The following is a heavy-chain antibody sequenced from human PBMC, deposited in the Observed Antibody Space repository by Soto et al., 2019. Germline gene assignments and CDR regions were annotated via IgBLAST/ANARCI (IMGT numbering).Heavy chain of an antibody. J-gene: IGHJ6*02. Sequence: SGPTLVNPTQTLTLTCTFSGFSLSTGGMGVGWIRQPPGKALEWLALIYWDGDRRYSPSLMNRLTIAKDTSKNQVVLTMTNMDPVDTATYYCVHSRCGGDCLQSYSSHYHYVMDFRGQGSSVIVSS. V-gene: IGHV2-5*02. CDR2: IYWDGDR. D-gene: IGHD2-21*02. CDR3: VHSRCGGDCLQSYSSHYHYVMDF. CDR1: GFSLSTGGMG.